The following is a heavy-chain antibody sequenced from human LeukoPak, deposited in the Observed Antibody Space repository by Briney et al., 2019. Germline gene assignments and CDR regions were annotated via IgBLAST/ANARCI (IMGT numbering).Heavy chain of an antibody. CDR1: GGSISSYY. CDR2: IYYSGST. Sequence: SETLSLTCTVSGGSISSYYWGWIRQPPGKGLEWIGSIYYSGSTYYNPSLKSRVTISVDTSKNQFSLKLSAVTATDTAVYYCARPLGIERYTWFDPWGQGTLVTVSS. J-gene: IGHJ5*02. V-gene: IGHV4-39*01. D-gene: IGHD7-27*01. CDR3: ARPLGIERYTWFDP.